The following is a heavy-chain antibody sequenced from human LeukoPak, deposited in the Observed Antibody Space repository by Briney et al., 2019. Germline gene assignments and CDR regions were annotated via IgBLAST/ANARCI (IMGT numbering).Heavy chain of an antibody. CDR3: AIRVDFWSGYYPFDY. V-gene: IGHV3-7*01. J-gene: IGHJ4*02. CDR2: IKQDGSEK. D-gene: IGHD3-3*01. Sequence: GGSLRLSCAASGFTVSSNYMGWVRQAPGKGLEWVANIKQDGSEKYYVDSVKGRFTISRDNAKNSLYLQMNSLRAEDTAVYYCAIRVDFWSGYYPFDYWGQGTLVTVSS. CDR1: GFTVSSNY.